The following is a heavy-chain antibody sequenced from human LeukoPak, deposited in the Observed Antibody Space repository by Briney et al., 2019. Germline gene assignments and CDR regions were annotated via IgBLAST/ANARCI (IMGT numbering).Heavy chain of an antibody. V-gene: IGHV1-69*05. CDR2: IIPIFGTA. J-gene: IGHJ6*03. CDR1: GGTFSSYD. Sequence: RASLKVSCKPSGGTFSSYDISWVRQAPGQGLEWMGGIIPIFGTANYAQEYQGRDTITTDESTSTAYMELSSLRSEDTAVYYCTSNDDTGGYSYGHYYYYYMDVCGKETTVTVSS. CDR3: TSNDDTGGYSYGHYYYYYMDV. D-gene: IGHD5-18*01.